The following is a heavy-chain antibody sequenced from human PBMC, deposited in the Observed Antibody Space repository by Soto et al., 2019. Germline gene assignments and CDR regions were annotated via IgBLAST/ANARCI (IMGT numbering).Heavy chain of an antibody. CDR1: GYTFTSYA. CDR2: INAGNGNT. CDR3: AGSSGYYLIDED. J-gene: IGHJ1*01. V-gene: IGHV1-3*05. D-gene: IGHD3-22*01. Sequence: QVQLVQSGAEEKKPGASVKVSCKASGYTFTSYAIHWVRQAPGQRLEWMGWINAGNGNTKYSQKYQGRVTINRDTSASTAYMELSSLRSEDKAVYYCAGSSGYYLIDEDWGQGTLGTLCS.